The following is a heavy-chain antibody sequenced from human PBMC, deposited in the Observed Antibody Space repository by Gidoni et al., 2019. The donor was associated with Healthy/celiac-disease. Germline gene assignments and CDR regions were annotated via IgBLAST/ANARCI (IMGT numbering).Heavy chain of an antibody. CDR3: TTISSSSPFVFGYYYYGMDV. CDR1: GFTFSNAW. D-gene: IGHD6-6*01. CDR2: IKSKTDGGTT. V-gene: IGHV3-15*07. J-gene: IGHJ6*02. Sequence: EVQLVESGGGLVKHGGSLRLSCAASGFTFSNAWMDWVRQAPGKGLEWVGRIKSKTDGGTTDYAAPVKGRFTISRDDSKNTLYLQMNSLKTEDTAVYYCTTISSSSPFVFGYYYYGMDVWGQGTTVTVSS.